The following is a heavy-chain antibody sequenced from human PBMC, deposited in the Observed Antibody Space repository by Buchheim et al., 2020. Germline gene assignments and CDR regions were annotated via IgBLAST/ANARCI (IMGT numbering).Heavy chain of an antibody. J-gene: IGHJ6*02. V-gene: IGHV3-23*01. Sequence: EVQLLESGGGLVQTGGSLRLSCAASGFTFSSYAMSWVRQAPGKGLEWVSGISGSGGSTYCADSVKGRFTISRDNSKNTLYLQMNSLRAEDSAVYYCAKATIFGVVNYGMDVWGQGTT. CDR1: GFTFSSYA. CDR2: ISGSGGST. D-gene: IGHD3-3*01. CDR3: AKATIFGVVNYGMDV.